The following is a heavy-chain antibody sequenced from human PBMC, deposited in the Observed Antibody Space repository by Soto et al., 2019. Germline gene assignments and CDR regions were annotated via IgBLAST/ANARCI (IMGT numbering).Heavy chain of an antibody. CDR3: ARALLYGSGSYFHYYYGMDV. V-gene: IGHV1-18*01. Sequence: ASVKVSCKASGYTFTSYGISWVRQAPGQGLEWMGWISAYNGNTNYAQKLQGRVTMTTDTSTSTAYMELSSLRSEDTAVYYCARALLYGSGSYFHYYYGMDVWGQGTTVTVSS. CDR2: ISAYNGNT. J-gene: IGHJ6*02. D-gene: IGHD3-10*01. CDR1: GYTFTSYG.